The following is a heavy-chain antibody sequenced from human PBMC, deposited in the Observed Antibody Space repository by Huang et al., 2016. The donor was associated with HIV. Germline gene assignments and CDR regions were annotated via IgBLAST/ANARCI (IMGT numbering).Heavy chain of an antibody. Sequence: QVQLVQSGPEVKKPGASVKVSCQTSGYIFSNYDINWVRQAPGQGLQWMGWRNHNSGKTAYGQNFQGRVTLTRCTATGAAYMVLNSLTSQDTAVYYCARLTSGWYQDYWGQGTLVTVSS. V-gene: IGHV1-8*01. CDR3: ARLTSGWYQDY. D-gene: IGHD6-19*01. CDR1: GYIFSNYD. CDR2: RNHNSGKT. J-gene: IGHJ4*02.